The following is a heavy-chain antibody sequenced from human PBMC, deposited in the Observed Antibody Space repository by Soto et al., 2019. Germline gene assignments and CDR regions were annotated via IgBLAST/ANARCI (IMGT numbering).Heavy chain of an antibody. CDR2: IYYSGST. CDR3: ARPAYCGGDCYSKRVAFDI. V-gene: IGHV4-39*01. J-gene: IGHJ3*02. D-gene: IGHD2-21*02. CDR1: GGSISSSSYY. Sequence: SETLSLTCTVSGGSISSSSYYWGWIRQPPGKGLEWIGSIYYSGSTYYNPSLKSRVTISVDTSKNQFSLKLSSVTAADTAVYYCARPAYCGGDCYSKRVAFDIWGQGTMVTVSS.